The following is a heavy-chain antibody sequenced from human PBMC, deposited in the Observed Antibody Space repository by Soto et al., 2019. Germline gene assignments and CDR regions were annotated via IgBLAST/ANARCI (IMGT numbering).Heavy chain of an antibody. J-gene: IGHJ4*02. CDR1: GGSISSGGYY. CDR2: FYYSGST. D-gene: IGHD3-22*01. Sequence: LSLTCTVSGGSISSGGYYWSWIRQHPGKGLEWIGHFYYSGSTYYNPSLESRVTISVDTSKNQFSLKLSSVTAADTAVYYCARGAYDSSGYYWVYWGQGTLVTVSS. CDR3: ARGAYDSSGYYWVY. V-gene: IGHV4-31*03.